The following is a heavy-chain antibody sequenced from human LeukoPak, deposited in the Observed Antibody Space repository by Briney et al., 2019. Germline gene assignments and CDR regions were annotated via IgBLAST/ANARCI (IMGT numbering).Heavy chain of an antibody. D-gene: IGHD3-9*01. J-gene: IGHJ4*02. CDR2: IYYSGST. CDR1: GGSVSSSSYY. Sequence: SETLSLTCTVSGGSVSSSSYYWGWIRQPPGKGLEWIGNIYYSGSTYYNPSLKSRVTMSVDTSNNQFSLEVHSVTAADTAVYYCARLSKGRFFDYIFDYWGQGTLVTVSS. CDR3: ARLSKGRFFDYIFDY. V-gene: IGHV4-39*01.